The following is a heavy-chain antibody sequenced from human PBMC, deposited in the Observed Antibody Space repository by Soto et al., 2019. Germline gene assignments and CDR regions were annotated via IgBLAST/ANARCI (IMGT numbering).Heavy chain of an antibody. J-gene: IGHJ3*02. CDR3: ARDRTAMVNAFDI. D-gene: IGHD5-18*01. V-gene: IGHV5-10-1*01. CDR2: IDPSDSYT. Sequence: QMPGKGLEWMGRIDPSDSYTNYSPSFQGHVTISADKSISTAYLQWSSLKASDTAMYYCARDRTAMVNAFDIWGQGTMVTVSS.